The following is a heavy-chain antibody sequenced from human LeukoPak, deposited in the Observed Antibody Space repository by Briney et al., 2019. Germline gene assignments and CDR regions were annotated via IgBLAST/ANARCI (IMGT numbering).Heavy chain of an antibody. CDR1: GYTFTSYD. V-gene: IGHV1-8*01. Sequence: ASVKVSCKASGYTFTSYDINWVRQATGQGLEWMGWMNPNSGNTGYAQKFQGRVTMTRNASISTAYMELSSLRSEDTAVYYCARVWYWNDSYDYYYMDVWGKGTTVTVSS. J-gene: IGHJ6*03. D-gene: IGHD1-1*01. CDR3: ARVWYWNDSYDYYYMDV. CDR2: MNPNSGNT.